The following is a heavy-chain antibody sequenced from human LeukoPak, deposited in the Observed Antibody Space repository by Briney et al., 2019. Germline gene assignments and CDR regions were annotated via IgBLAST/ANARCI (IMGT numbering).Heavy chain of an antibody. J-gene: IGHJ4*02. Sequence: GGSLRLSCTASAFAFSNHAMSWVRQAPGKGLEWVANIKQDGSEKYYVDSVKGRFTISRDNAKNSLYLQMNSLRAEDTAVYYCARAVYDLDYWGQGTLVTVSS. D-gene: IGHD3-22*01. CDR2: IKQDGSEK. CDR1: AFAFSNHA. CDR3: ARAVYDLDY. V-gene: IGHV3-7*03.